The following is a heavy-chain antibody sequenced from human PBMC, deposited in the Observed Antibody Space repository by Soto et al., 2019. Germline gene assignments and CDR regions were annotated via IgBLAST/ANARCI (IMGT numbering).Heavy chain of an antibody. CDR1: GGSISSYY. D-gene: IGHD3-22*01. V-gene: IGHV4-4*07. CDR2: INTSGST. J-gene: IGHJ4*02. Sequence: QVQLQESGPGLVKPSETLSLTCTVSGGSISSYYWSWIRQPAGRGREWIGRINTSGSTNYNPSLESRVTMSVDTSKNQFSLKLSSVTAADTAVYYCARTPNYYDSSGYPLDYWGQGTLVTVSS. CDR3: ARTPNYYDSSGYPLDY.